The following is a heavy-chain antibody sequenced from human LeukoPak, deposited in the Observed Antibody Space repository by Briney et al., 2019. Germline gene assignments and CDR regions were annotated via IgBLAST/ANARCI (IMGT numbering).Heavy chain of an antibody. CDR1: GFTFSSYW. V-gene: IGHV3-7*01. J-gene: IGHJ6*04. CDR3: AELGITMIGGV. CDR2: IKQDGSEK. Sequence: GGSLRLSCVASGFTFSSYWMSWVRQAPGKGLEWVANIKQDGSEKHYVDSVKGRFTISRDNAKNSLYLQMNSLRAEDTAVYYCAELGITMIGGVWGKGTTVTISS. D-gene: IGHD3-10*02.